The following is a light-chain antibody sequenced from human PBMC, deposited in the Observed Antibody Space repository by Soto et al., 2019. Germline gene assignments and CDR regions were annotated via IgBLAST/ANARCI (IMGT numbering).Light chain of an antibody. CDR1: QSVSSY. V-gene: IGKV3-11*01. J-gene: IGKJ4*01. CDR3: QQRSDWPPLT. Sequence: EIVLTQSPATLSLSPGERATLFCRASQSVSSYLAWYQQKPGQAPRLLIYDASNRATGIPDRFSGSGSGTEFTLTISNLEPEDFAVYYCQQRSDWPPLTFGGGTKVEIK. CDR2: DAS.